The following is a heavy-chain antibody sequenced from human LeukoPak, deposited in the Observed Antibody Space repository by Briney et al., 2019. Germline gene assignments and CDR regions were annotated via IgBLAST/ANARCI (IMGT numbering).Heavy chain of an antibody. CDR2: IYTSEST. Sequence: PSQTLSLTCTVSGGSISSGSYYWSWIRQPAGKGLEWIGRIYTSESTNYNPPLRSRVTISVDTSKNQFSLKLSSVTAADTAVYYCARGSSGYYYHYWGQGTLVTVSS. D-gene: IGHD3-22*01. J-gene: IGHJ4*02. CDR3: ARGSSGYYYHY. V-gene: IGHV4-61*02. CDR1: GGSISSGSYY.